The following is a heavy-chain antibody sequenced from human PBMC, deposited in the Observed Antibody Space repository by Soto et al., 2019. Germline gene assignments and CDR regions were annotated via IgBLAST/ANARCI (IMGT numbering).Heavy chain of an antibody. CDR2: INHSGST. CDR1: GGSFSGYY. J-gene: IGHJ5*02. D-gene: IGHD2-15*01. V-gene: IGHV4-34*01. CDR3: ARGPPYCSGGSCSFYWFDP. Sequence: QVQLQQWGAGLLKPSETLSLTCAVYGGSFSGYYWSWIRQPPGKGLEWIGEINHSGSTNYNPSLKSRATISVDTSKNQCSLKLSSVTAADTAVYYCARGPPYCSGGSCSFYWFDPWGQGTLVTVAS.